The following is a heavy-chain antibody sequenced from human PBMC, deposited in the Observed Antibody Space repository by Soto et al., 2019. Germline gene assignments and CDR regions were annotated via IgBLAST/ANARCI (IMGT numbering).Heavy chain of an antibody. J-gene: IGHJ4*02. CDR1: GFTFATYG. CDR2: TWYDGSEN. D-gene: IGHD3-22*01. V-gene: IGHV3-33*01. CDR3: ATGFYSSSIDH. Sequence: QVQLVESGGGVVQPGTSLRLSCAASGFTFATYGMHCVRQPPGKGLQWVAVTWYDGSENFYGDSVKGRFTISRDSSKNTLNLQMDSLTAEDTAVYYCATGFYSSSIDHWGQGTLVTVTS.